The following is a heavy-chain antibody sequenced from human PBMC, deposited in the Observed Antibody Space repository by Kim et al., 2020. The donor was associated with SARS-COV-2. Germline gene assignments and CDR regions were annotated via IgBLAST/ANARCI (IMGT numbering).Heavy chain of an antibody. Sequence: YVDSVKGRFTISRDNAKNSLYLQMNSLRAEDTAVYYCAREVCWTSCYFDPWGQGTLVTVSS. CDR3: AREVCWTSCYFDP. V-gene: IGHV3-7*03. D-gene: IGHD2-2*01. J-gene: IGHJ5*02.